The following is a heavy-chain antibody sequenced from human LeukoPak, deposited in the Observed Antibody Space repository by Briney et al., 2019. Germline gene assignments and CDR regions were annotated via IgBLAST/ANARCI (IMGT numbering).Heavy chain of an antibody. Sequence: ASVKVSCKASGYTFTSYDINWVRQATGQGLEWMGWMNPNSGNTGYAQKFQGRVTMTRNTSISTAYMELSSLRSEDTAVYYCAIRPGYSSSWYDYYYYDMDVWGQGTTVTVSS. V-gene: IGHV1-8*02. CDR2: MNPNSGNT. J-gene: IGHJ6*02. CDR1: GYTFTSYD. CDR3: AIRPGYSSSWYDYYYYDMDV. D-gene: IGHD6-13*01.